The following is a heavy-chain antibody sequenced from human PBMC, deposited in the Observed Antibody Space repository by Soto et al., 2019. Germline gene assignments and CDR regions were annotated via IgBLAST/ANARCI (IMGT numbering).Heavy chain of an antibody. CDR3: ARAFGRFNY. Sequence: EVQLLESGGGLVQPGGSLRLSCGVSGFTFNDFEMNWVRQAPGKGLEWLAYIDGSGTTKKYADSVRGRFTISRDNPNNSRFLRMSRLSAAGTAIYYCARAFGRFNYWCQGTLVSVSS. CDR1: GFTFNDFE. J-gene: IGHJ4*02. D-gene: IGHD3-10*01. V-gene: IGHV3-48*03. CDR2: IDGSGTTK.